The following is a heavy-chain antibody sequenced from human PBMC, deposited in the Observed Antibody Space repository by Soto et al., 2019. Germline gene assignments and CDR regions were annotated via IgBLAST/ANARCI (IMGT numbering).Heavy chain of an antibody. V-gene: IGHV3-23*01. J-gene: IGHJ4*02. CDR3: AKEGGGYRSSWYTIEY. CDR1: GFSFSNYA. CDR2: ISGNGGST. D-gene: IGHD6-13*01. Sequence: GSLRLSCDASGFSFSNYAMSWVRQAPGKGLEWVSTISGNGGSTYYADSVKGRFTISRDNSKNTLYVQMNSPRVEDTAVYYCAKEGGGYRSSWYTIEYWGQGTLVTVSS.